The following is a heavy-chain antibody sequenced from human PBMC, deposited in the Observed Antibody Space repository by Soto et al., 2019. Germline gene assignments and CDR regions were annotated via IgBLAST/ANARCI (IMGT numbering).Heavy chain of an antibody. CDR3: ARDCTNGVCYPSYHYGMDV. J-gene: IGHJ6*02. Sequence: SQTLSLTCAISGDCVSSNSAAWNWIRQSPSRGLEWLGRTYYRSKWYNDYAVSVKSRITINPDTSKNQFSLQLNSVTPEDTAVYYCARDCTNGVCYPSYHYGMDVRGQGTTVTVSS. CDR1: GDCVSSNSAA. CDR2: TYYRSKWYN. D-gene: IGHD2-8*01. V-gene: IGHV6-1*01.